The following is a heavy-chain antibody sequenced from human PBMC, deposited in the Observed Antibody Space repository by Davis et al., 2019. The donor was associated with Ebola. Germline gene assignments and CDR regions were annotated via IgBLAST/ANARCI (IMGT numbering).Heavy chain of an antibody. V-gene: IGHV3-23*01. D-gene: IGHD3-22*01. J-gene: IGHJ1*01. CDR3: AKDSVGYYYDSSGYYLRPEYFQH. CDR1: GFTFSSYW. CDR2: ISGSGGST. Sequence: GGSLRLSCAASGFTFSSYWMSWVRQAPGKGLEWVSAISGSGGSTYYADSVKGRFTISRDNSKKTLYLQLNSLRAEDTAVYYCAKDSVGYYYDSSGYYLRPEYFQHWGQGTLITVSS.